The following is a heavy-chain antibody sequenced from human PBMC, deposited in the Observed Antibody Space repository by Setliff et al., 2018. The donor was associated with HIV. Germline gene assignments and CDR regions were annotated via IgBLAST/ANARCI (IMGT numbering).Heavy chain of an antibody. Sequence: GGSLRLSCVTSGFIFTDYWMSWVRQAPGKGLEWVANRRQDGGETHYVDSVKGRFTISRDNSNNTLFLHMDNLRAEDTAIHYCAKSDYNFNNLAGPNYFDYWGQGALVTVS. J-gene: IGHJ4*02. D-gene: IGHD4-4*01. CDR1: GFIFTDYW. CDR3: AKSDYNFNNLAGPNYFDY. V-gene: IGHV3-7*05. CDR2: RRQDGGET.